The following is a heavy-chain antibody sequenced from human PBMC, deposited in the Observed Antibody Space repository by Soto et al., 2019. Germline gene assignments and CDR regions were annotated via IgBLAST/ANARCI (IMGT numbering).Heavy chain of an antibody. CDR3: ARQSNYYGSASYFGSGDY. D-gene: IGHD3-10*01. CDR2: IYPADSDT. Sequence: TSYWIGWVRQMPGKGLEWMGIIYPADSDTRYSPSFQGQVTISADKSISTAYLQWSSLKASDTAMYYCARQSNYYGSASYFGSGDYWGQGTLVTVSS. CDR1: TSYW. J-gene: IGHJ4*02. V-gene: IGHV5-51*01.